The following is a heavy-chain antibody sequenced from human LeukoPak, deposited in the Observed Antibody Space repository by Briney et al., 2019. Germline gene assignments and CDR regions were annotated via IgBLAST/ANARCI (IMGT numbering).Heavy chain of an antibody. V-gene: IGHV3-7*05. Sequence: GGSLRLSCAASGFTFDDYGLSWVRQAPGKGLECVASIKTDGSEKYYADSVKGRFTISRDNAKNSLYLQMNSLRAEDTAVYYCGRLTTAYDTVDPWGQGTLVTVSS. D-gene: IGHD3-16*01. CDR3: GRLTTAYDTVDP. J-gene: IGHJ5*02. CDR1: GFTFDDYG. CDR2: IKTDGSEK.